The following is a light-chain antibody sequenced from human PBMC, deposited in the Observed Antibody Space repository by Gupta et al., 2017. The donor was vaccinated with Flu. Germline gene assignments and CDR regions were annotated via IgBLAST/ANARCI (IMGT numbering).Light chain of an antibody. J-gene: IGLJ3*02. CDR2: EVS. V-gene: IGLV2-14*01. Sequence: HSALTQPAPVSGSPGQSLTISCTGTSSDVGGYNYVSWYQQHPGKAPKLMIYEVSNRPSGVSNRFSGSKSGNTASLTISGLQAEDEAYYYCSSYTSSSTQVFGGGTKLTVL. CDR1: SSDVGGYNY. CDR3: SSYTSSSTQV.